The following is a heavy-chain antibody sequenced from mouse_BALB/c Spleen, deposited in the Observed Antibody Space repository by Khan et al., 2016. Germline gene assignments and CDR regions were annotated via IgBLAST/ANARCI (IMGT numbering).Heavy chain of an antibody. Sequence: EVQLVESGGGLVQPGGSLKLSCAASGLDFSRYWMSWVRQAPGKGLEWIGEINPDSSTINYTPSLKDKFIISRDNAKNTLYLQMSKVRSEDTALYYCARAGYYGYLAYWGQGTLVTVSA. V-gene: IGHV4-1*02. CDR1: GLDFSRYW. CDR2: INPDSSTI. D-gene: IGHD1-1*01. J-gene: IGHJ3*01. CDR3: ARAGYYGYLAY.